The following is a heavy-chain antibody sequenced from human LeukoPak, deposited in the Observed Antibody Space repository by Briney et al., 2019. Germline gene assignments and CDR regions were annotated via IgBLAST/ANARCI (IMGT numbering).Heavy chain of an antibody. V-gene: IGHV4-59*01. Sequence: SETLSLTCTVSGGSISSYYWSWIRQPPGKGLEWIGYIYYSGSTNYNPSLKSRVSISVDTSKNQFSLKLSSVTAADTAVYYCARTTEAHSWRTRYYDYYMDVWGKGTTVTVSS. D-gene: IGHD6-13*01. CDR2: IYYSGST. J-gene: IGHJ6*03. CDR3: ARTTEAHSWRTRYYDYYMDV. CDR1: GGSISSYY.